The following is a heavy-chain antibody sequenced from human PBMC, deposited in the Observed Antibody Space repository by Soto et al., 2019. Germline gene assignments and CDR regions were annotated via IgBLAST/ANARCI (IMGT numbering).Heavy chain of an antibody. CDR1: CGSISSGDYY. V-gene: IGHV4-30-4*01. CDR2: IYYSGST. CDR3: ARDNIDNYYGSGPYYYYYGMDV. J-gene: IGHJ6*02. Sequence: PSETLSLTCTVSCGSISSGDYYWSWIRQPPGKGLEWVGYIYYSGSTYYNPSLKSRVTISVDTSKNQFSLKLSSVTAADTAVYYCARDNIDNYYGSGPYYYYYGMDVSGQGTTVTVSS. D-gene: IGHD3-10*01.